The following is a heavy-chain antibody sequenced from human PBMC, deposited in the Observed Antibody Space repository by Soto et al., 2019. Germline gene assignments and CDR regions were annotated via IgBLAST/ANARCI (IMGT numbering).Heavy chain of an antibody. CDR1: GFTFSSYA. CDR3: ASNTRYDPPDY. V-gene: IGHV3-23*01. CDR2: ISVSGGST. J-gene: IGHJ4*02. Sequence: VQLLESGGGLVQPGGSLRLSCAASGFTFSSYAMSWVRQAPGKGLAWVSGISVSGGSTYYADSVKGRFTIYRDNSKNTLYLKMNSRRAEDTAVYYCASNTRYDPPDYWGQGTLVTVSS. D-gene: IGHD3-16*01.